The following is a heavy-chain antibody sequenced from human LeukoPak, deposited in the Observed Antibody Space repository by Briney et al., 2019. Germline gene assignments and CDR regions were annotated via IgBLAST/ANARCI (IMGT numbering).Heavy chain of an antibody. Sequence: ASVKVSCKASGYTFTSYAMHWVRQAPGQRPEWMGWINAGNGNTKYSQKFQGRVTITRDTSASTAYMELSSLRSEDTAVYYCARDPGDYRFDYWGQGTLVTVSS. CDR3: ARDPGDYRFDY. CDR2: INAGNGNT. D-gene: IGHD4-11*01. J-gene: IGHJ4*02. V-gene: IGHV1-3*01. CDR1: GYTFTSYA.